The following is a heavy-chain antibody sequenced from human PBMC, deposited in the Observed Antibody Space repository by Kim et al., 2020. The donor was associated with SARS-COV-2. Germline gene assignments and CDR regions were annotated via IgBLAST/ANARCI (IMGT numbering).Heavy chain of an antibody. D-gene: IGHD2-15*01. J-gene: IGHJ4*02. CDR3: AKGPVGNMVVMVRFADY. V-gene: IGHV3-23*01. CDR2: ISGSGDYT. CDR1: GFTFSSYA. Sequence: GGSLRLSCAASGFTFSSYAMSWVRQAPGKGLEWVSVISGSGDYTYYADSVKGRFTISRDNSKNTLYLQMNSLRAEDTAVYYCAKGPVGNMVVMVRFADYWGQGTLVTVSS.